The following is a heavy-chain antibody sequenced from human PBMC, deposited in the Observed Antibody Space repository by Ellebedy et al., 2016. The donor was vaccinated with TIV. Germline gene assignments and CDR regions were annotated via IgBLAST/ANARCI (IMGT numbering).Heavy chain of an antibody. Sequence: AASVKVSCKASGYTFTGYYLHWVRQAPGQGPEWMGWINPESADTNYAQNFQGRVTLTRDTSISTALMELSSLGSDDTAVYYCVRDPGSFEPHYYFDYWGQGTLVTVSS. J-gene: IGHJ4*02. D-gene: IGHD3-9*01. CDR2: INPESADT. CDR3: VRDPGSFEPHYYFDY. V-gene: IGHV1-2*02. CDR1: GYTFTGYY.